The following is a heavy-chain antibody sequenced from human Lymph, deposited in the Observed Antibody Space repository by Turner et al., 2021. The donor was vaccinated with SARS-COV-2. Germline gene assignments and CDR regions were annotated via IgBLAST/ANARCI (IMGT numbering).Heavy chain of an antibody. J-gene: IGHJ4*02. V-gene: IGHV3-21*01. Sequence: EVQLVESGGGLVKPGVSLRPSCAASGFTFSSYSMNWVRQAPGKGLEWVSSITFTSSYIYYADSVKGRFTISRDNAKNSLYLQMNSLRAEDTAVYYCARGPPDFPYYFDYWGQGTLVTVSS. CDR3: ARGPPDFPYYFDY. CDR2: ITFTSSYI. CDR1: GFTFSSYS. D-gene: IGHD2-21*02.